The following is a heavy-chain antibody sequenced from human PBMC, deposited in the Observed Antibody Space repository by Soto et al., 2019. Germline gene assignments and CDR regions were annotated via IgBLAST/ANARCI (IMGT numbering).Heavy chain of an antibody. J-gene: IGHJ4*02. D-gene: IGHD3-3*02. CDR3: AKDSISERETFYFDS. CDR1: GFSFTMFA. V-gene: IGHV3-23*01. Sequence: GGSLRLSCAASGFSFTMFAMSWVRQPPGKGLEWVSGISGGGGGTYYSDSVKGRFIISRDNSKNTVYLQMNSLRAEDTAFYYCAKDSISERETFYFDSWGQGILVTVIS. CDR2: ISGGGGGT.